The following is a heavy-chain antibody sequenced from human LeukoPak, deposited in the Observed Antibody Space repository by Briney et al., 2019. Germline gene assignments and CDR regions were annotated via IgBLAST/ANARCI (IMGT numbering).Heavy chain of an antibody. CDR2: INPGGSTI. CDR3: ARSTQADDY. CDR1: GFTFSSYW. Sequence: PGRSLRLSCAASGFTFSSYWMHSARQVPGKGLVWVARINPGGSTITYADSVKGRFTISRDNAKNTLYLQMDSLRAEDTGVYYCARSTQADDYWGQGTLVTVSS. J-gene: IGHJ4*02. V-gene: IGHV3-74*01.